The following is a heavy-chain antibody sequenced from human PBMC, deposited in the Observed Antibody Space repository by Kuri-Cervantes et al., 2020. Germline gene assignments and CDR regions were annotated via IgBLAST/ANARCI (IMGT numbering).Heavy chain of an antibody. Sequence: LRLSCTVSSGSISSGGYSWSWIRQPPGKGLEWIGYIYHSGRTYYNPSLKSRVTISVDRTKNQFSLKLSSVTAADTAVYYCASGPSRYIDLWGRGTLVTVSS. CDR3: ASGPSRYIDL. V-gene: IGHV4-30-2*01. CDR1: SGSISSGGYS. CDR2: IYHSGRT. J-gene: IGHJ2*01.